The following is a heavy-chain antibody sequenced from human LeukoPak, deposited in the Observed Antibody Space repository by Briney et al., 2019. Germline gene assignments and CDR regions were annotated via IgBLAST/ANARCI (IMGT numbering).Heavy chain of an antibody. V-gene: IGHV4-39*02. J-gene: IGHJ1*01. D-gene: IGHD4-23*01. Sequence: PSETLSLTCTVSGDSISSSGYYWGWIRQPPGKGLEWIGSIHYSGTTYYNPSLKSRVTISGDTPKKYFSLKLSSVTAADTAVYYCLQYSFERGGNYSQHWGQGTLVTVSS. CDR3: LQYSFERGGNYSQH. CDR2: IHYSGTT. CDR1: GDSISSSGYY.